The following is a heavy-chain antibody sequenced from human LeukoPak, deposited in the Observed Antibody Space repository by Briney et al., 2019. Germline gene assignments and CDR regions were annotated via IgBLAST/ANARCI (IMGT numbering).Heavy chain of an antibody. CDR3: ARRRSSSSWRDY. D-gene: IGHD6-13*01. CDR1: GDSISSSIYY. Sequence: KSSETLSLTCTVSGDSISSSIYYWGWIRQPPGKGLEWIGNIHYSGSTQYNPSLKSRVTISVDTSKNQFSLRLTSVTAADTALYYCARRRSSSSWRDYWGQGAQVTVSS. CDR2: IHYSGST. J-gene: IGHJ4*02. V-gene: IGHV4-39*01.